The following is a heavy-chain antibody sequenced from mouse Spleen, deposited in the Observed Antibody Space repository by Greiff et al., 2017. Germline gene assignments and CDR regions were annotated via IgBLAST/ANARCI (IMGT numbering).Heavy chain of an antibody. V-gene: IGHV1-62-2*01. D-gene: IGHD2-1*01. CDR2: FYPGSGSI. J-gene: IGHJ2*01. CDR3: ARHDPLYGNYFDY. Sequence: VQLVESGAELVKPGASVKLSCQASGYTFTAYTIHWVKQRSGQGLEWIGWFYPGSGSIKYNEKFKDKATLTTDKSSSTVYMELSRLTSEDSAVYFCARHDPLYGNYFDYWGQGTTLTVSS. CDR1: GYTFTAYT.